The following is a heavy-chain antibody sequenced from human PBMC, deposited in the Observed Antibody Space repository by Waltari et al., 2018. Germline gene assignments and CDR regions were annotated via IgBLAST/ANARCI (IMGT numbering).Heavy chain of an antibody. Sequence: QVQLQQWGAGLLKPSETLSLTCAVYGGSFSGYYWSWIRQPPGKGLEWIGEINHGGSTNYNPSLKSRVTISVDTAKNHFSLKLSSVTAADTAVYYCARGRSHYYGSGSYYSYYYYYMDVWGKGTTVTVSS. CDR3: ARGRSHYYGSGSYYSYYYYYMDV. CDR2: INHGGST. V-gene: IGHV4-34*01. D-gene: IGHD3-10*01. J-gene: IGHJ6*03. CDR1: GGSFSGYY.